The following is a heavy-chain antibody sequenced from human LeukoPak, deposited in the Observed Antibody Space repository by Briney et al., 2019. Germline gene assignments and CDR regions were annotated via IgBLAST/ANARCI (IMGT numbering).Heavy chain of an antibody. CDR2: MNPNSGNT. CDR3: ARQPPTQGIDY. D-gene: IGHD2-15*01. Sequence: ASVKVSCKASGYTFTSYDINWVRQATGQGLEWMGWMNPNSGNTGYAQKFQDRVTMTRNTSINTAYMELSSLRSEDTAVYYCARQPPTQGIDYWGQGILVTVSS. CDR1: GYTFTSYD. J-gene: IGHJ4*02. V-gene: IGHV1-8*01.